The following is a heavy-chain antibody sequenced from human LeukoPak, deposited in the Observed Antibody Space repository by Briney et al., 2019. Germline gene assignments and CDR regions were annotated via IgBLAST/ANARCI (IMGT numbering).Heavy chain of an antibody. CDR1: GGSISSGGYY. V-gene: IGHV4-30-2*01. J-gene: IGHJ4*02. CDR2: IYHSGST. Sequence: SQTLSLTCTVSGGSISSGGYYWSWIRQPPGKGLEWIGYIYHSGSTYYNPSLKSRVTISVDRSKNQFSLKLSSVTAADTAVYYCARVGIAAAGLDYWGQGTLVTVSS. D-gene: IGHD6-13*01. CDR3: ARVGIAAAGLDY.